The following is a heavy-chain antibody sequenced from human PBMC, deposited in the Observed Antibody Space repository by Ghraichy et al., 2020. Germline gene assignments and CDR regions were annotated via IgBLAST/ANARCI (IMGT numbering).Heavy chain of an antibody. J-gene: IGHJ6*02. CDR3: ARGGDLYYYYYGMDV. V-gene: IGHV4-61*02. CDR2: IYTSGST. Sequence: SETLSLTCTVSGGSISSGSYYWSWIRQPAGKGLEWIGRIYTSGSTNYNPSLKSRVTISVDTSKNQFSLKLSSVTAADTAVYYCARGGDLYYYYYGMDVWGQGTTVTVSS. D-gene: IGHD6-25*01. CDR1: GGSISSGSYY.